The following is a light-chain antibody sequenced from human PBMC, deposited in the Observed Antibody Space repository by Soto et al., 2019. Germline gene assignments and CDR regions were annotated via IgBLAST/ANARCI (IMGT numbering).Light chain of an antibody. CDR3: QQYSDSPPFT. J-gene: IGKJ5*01. CDR1: QTIINNY. V-gene: IGKV3-20*01. CDR2: DAS. Sequence: EIVLTQSPDTLSSSPGERVTLSCRASQTIINNYLAWYQQRPGQPPRLLIYDASTRATGIPDRFSGSASGTDFTLTISGLEAEDFTVYYCQQYSDSPPFTFDQGTRLDI.